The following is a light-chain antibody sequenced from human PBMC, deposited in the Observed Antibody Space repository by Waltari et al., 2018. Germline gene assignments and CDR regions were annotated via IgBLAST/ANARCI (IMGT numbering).Light chain of an antibody. CDR3: AARDDSLNGVL. V-gene: IGLV1-44*01. CDR1: SSNSGSNT. CDR2: STT. J-gene: IGLJ3*02. Sequence: SVLTQPHSASGTTGQTVTISCSGDSSNSGSNTVHCYRQLPGTAPKLLIYSTTQRPSGVPDRFSGSKSGTSASLAISGLQSEDESDYYCAARDDSLNGVLFGGGTKLTVL.